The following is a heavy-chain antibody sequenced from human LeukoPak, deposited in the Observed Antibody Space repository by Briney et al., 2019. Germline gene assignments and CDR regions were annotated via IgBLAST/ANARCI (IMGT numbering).Heavy chain of an antibody. Sequence: GGSLRLSCAASGFTFSSYAMSWVRQAPGKGLEWVSAISGSGGSTYYADSLKGRFTISRDNSKNTLYLQMNSLRAEDTAVYYCAKALLSYYESSGYYYFDFWGQGTQVTVSS. CDR3: AKALLSYYESSGYYYFDF. D-gene: IGHD3-22*01. CDR1: GFTFSSYA. V-gene: IGHV3-23*01. CDR2: ISGSGGST. J-gene: IGHJ4*02.